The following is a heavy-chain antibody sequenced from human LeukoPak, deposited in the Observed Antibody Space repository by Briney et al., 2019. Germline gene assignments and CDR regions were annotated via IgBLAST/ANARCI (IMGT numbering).Heavy chain of an antibody. CDR1: GVSISRSSNY. D-gene: IGHD2/OR15-2a*01. J-gene: IGHJ4*02. V-gene: IGHV4-39*07. CDR2: IYYSGST. CDR3: SGYCSSNTCYNFDY. Sequence: SGTLCLTCAVSGVSISRSSNYWGWGRQRPGKGRGWIGIIYYSGSTFYNPYLKSRVTISVDTSKNQISLKLSSVTAADTAVYARSGYCSSNTCYNFDYWGQGTPVTVSS.